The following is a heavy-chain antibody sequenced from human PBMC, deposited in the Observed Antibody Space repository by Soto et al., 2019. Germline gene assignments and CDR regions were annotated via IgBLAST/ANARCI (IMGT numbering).Heavy chain of an antibody. CDR3: ARRQSYDYIWGSTASATHYFDY. D-gene: IGHD3-16*01. J-gene: IGHJ4*02. V-gene: IGHV4-34*01. CDR2: INHSGST. CDR1: GGSFSGYY. Sequence: SETLSLTCAVYGGSFSGYYWSWIRQPPGKGLEWIGEINHSGSTNYNPSLKSRVTISVDTSKNQFSLKLSSVTAADTAVYYCARRQSYDYIWGSTASATHYFDYWGQGTLVTVSS.